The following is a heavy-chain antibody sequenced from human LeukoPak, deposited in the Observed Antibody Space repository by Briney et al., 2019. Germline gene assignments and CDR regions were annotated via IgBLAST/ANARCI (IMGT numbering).Heavy chain of an antibody. CDR1: GFTFSNYH. J-gene: IGHJ6*02. V-gene: IGHV3-48*03. CDR2: ISITGSTT. CDR3: ARSAGYSTPYGMDV. D-gene: IGHD6-13*01. Sequence: GGSLRLSCTGSGFTFSNYHMNWVRQAPGKGLEWLSYISITGSTTYYADSVKGRFTISRDNAMDSLYLQMNSLRAEDTAVYYCARSAGYSTPYGMDVWGQGTTVTVSS.